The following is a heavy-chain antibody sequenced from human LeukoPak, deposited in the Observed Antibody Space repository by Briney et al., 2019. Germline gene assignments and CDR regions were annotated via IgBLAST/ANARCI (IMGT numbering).Heavy chain of an antibody. Sequence: GASVKVSFKASGYTFTGCYMHWVRQAPGQGLEWMGWINPNSGGTNYAQKFQGRVTMTRDTSISTAYMELSRLRSDDTAVYYCARGPYSSGWEAYFDHWGQGPLVTVSS. CDR2: INPNSGGT. CDR1: GYTFTGCY. CDR3: ARGPYSSGWEAYFDH. J-gene: IGHJ4*02. V-gene: IGHV1-2*02. D-gene: IGHD6-19*01.